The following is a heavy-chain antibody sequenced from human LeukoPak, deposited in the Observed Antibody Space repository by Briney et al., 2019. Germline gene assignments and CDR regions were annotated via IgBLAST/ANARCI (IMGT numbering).Heavy chain of an antibody. CDR1: GFTFSSYA. CDR2: ISGSGGST. CDR3: ANYLGSPNAEYFQH. J-gene: IGHJ1*01. D-gene: IGHD2-8*01. V-gene: IGHV3-23*01. Sequence: GGSLRLSCAASGFTFSSYAMSWVRQAPGKGLEWVSAISGSGGSTYYADSVKGRFTISRDNSKNTLYLQMNSLRAEDTAVYYCANYLGSPNAEYFQHWGQGTLVTVSS.